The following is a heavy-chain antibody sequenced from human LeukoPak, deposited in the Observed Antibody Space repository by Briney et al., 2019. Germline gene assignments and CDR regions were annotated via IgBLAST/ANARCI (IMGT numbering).Heavy chain of an antibody. CDR3: ARAQLLTAPAGTFADN. J-gene: IGHJ4*02. CDR1: GYMFTDYF. Sequence: ASVRVSCKASGYMFTDYFMHWVRQAPGQGPEWMGRFNPKSGDKNYAQQFQGRVTMTRDTSINTAYMEMSGLTSDDTAVYYCARAQLLTAPAGTFADNWGQGTLVTVSS. D-gene: IGHD6-13*01. CDR2: FNPKSGDK. V-gene: IGHV1-2*06.